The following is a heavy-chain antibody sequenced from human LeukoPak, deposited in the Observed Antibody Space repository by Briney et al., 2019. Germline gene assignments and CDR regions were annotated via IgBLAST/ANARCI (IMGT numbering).Heavy chain of an antibody. CDR2: GHYSGTT. D-gene: IGHD3/OR15-3a*01. Sequence: PSETLSLTCTVSGVSINSHYWSWIRQSPGKGLEWIAYGHYSGTTNYNPSLKSRVTISVDTSKNQFSLKLTSVSAADTAMYYCARHGTGTGYPLDCWGLGTLVTVSS. CDR3: ARHGTGTGYPLDC. CDR1: GVSINSHY. V-gene: IGHV4-59*08. J-gene: IGHJ4*02.